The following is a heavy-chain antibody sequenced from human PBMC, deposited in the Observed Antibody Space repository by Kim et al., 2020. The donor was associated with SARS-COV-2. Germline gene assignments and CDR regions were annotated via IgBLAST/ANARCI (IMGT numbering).Heavy chain of an antibody. V-gene: IGHV3-64D*09. Sequence: YYADSVKGRFTISRDNSKNTLYLQMSSLRAEDTAVYYCVKGQGYPHPHDYWGQGTLVTVSS. CDR3: VKGQGYPHPHDY. D-gene: IGHD2-2*01. J-gene: IGHJ4*02.